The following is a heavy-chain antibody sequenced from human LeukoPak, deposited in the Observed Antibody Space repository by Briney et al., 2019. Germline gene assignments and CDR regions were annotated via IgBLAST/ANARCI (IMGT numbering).Heavy chain of an antibody. Sequence: GGSLRLSCAASGFTFSSYAMSWVRQAPGKGLEWVSAMSGSGGSTYYADSVKGRFTISRDNSKNTLYLQMNSLRAEDTAVYYCAKVPLAYCGGDCYFDYWGQGTLVTVSS. D-gene: IGHD2-21*02. CDR3: AKVPLAYCGGDCYFDY. V-gene: IGHV3-23*01. CDR1: GFTFSSYA. J-gene: IGHJ4*02. CDR2: MSGSGGST.